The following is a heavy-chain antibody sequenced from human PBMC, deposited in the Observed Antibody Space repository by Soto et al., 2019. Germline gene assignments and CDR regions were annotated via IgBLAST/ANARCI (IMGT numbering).Heavy chain of an antibody. J-gene: IGHJ6*03. Sequence: GSLRLSCAASGFTFSSYGMHWVRQAPGKGLEWVAVIWYDGSNKYYADSVKGRFTISRDNSKNTLYLQMNSLRAEDTAVYYCARDAIPIYYYYYMDVWGKGTTVTVSS. CDR2: IWYDGSNK. CDR3: ARDAIPIYYYYYMDV. CDR1: GFTFSSYG. V-gene: IGHV3-33*01.